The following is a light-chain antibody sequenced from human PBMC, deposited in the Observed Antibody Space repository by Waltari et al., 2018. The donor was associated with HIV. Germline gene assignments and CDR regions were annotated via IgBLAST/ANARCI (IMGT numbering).Light chain of an antibody. J-gene: IGLJ3*02. CDR3: AAWDDSLSGRV. CDR1: SSNIGKNF. CDR2: RNN. V-gene: IGLV1-47*01. Sequence: QSGLTQPPSASGTPGQRVTISCSGSSSNIGKNFVYWYQQLPGTAPKLLISRNNHRPSGVPDRFSGSKSGTLSSLAISGLRSEDEADYYCAAWDDSLSGRVFGGGTKLTVL.